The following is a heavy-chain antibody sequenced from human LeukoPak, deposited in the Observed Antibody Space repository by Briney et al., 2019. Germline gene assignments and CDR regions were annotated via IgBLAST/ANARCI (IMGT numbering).Heavy chain of an antibody. J-gene: IGHJ4*02. CDR3: ARGDRGFDY. V-gene: IGHV3-7*01. CDR2: INQDGSEN. Sequence: GGSLRLSCAASGFTFSASWMTWVRQAPGKGLEWVTNINQDGSENYYVDSVKGRFTISRDNARNALYLQMNSLRTEDTAVYYCARGDRGFDYWGQGTLVTVSS. CDR1: GFTFSASW.